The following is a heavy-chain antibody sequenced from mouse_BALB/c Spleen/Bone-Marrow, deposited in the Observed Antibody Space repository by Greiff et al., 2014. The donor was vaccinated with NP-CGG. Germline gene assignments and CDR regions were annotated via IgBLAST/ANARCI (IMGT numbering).Heavy chain of an antibody. Sequence: EVKLVESGGGLVKPGGSPKLSCAASGFTFSSYAMSWVRQTPEKRLEWVASISSGGSTYYPDSVKGRFTISRDNARNILYLQMSSLRSEDTAMYYCARGGGYYYAMDYWGQGTSVTVSS. CDR1: GFTFSSYA. J-gene: IGHJ4*01. CDR3: ARGGGYYYAMDY. CDR2: ISSGGST. V-gene: IGHV5-6-5*01.